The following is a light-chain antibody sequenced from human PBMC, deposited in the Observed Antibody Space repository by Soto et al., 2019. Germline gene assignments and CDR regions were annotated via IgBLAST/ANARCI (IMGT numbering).Light chain of an antibody. CDR2: GNS. CDR1: SSNIGAGYD. CDR3: QSYDSSLSEDVV. Sequence: QSALTKPPSVSGAPGQRVTISCTGSSSNIGAGYDVHWYQQLPGTAPKLLIYGNSNRPSGVPDRFSGSKSGTSASLAITGLQAEDEADYYCQSYDSSLSEDVVFGGGTKLTVL. J-gene: IGLJ2*01. V-gene: IGLV1-40*01.